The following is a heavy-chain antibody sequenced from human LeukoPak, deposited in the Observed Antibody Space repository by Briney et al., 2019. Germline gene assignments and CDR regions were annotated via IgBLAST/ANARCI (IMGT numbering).Heavy chain of an antibody. Sequence: ASVKVSCKASGYTFTGYYMDWVRQAPGQGLEWMGWINPNSGGTNYEQKFQGRVTMTRDTSISTAYMELSRLRSDDTAVYYCARITVFGVVKVHAFDIWGQGTMVTVSS. CDR1: GYTFTGYY. J-gene: IGHJ3*02. D-gene: IGHD3-3*01. V-gene: IGHV1-2*02. CDR2: INPNSGGT. CDR3: ARITVFGVVKVHAFDI.